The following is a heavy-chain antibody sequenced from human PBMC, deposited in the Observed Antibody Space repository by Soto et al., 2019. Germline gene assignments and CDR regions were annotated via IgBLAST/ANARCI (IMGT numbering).Heavy chain of an antibody. V-gene: IGHV4-59*01. CDR3: ARDQTNYYDSSGYYSWFDP. D-gene: IGHD3-22*01. CDR1: GGSISSYY. Sequence: SETLSLTCTVSGGSISSYYWSWIRQPPGKGLEWIGYVYYSGSTNYNPSLKSRVTISVDTSKNQFSLKLSSVTAADTAVYYCARDQTNYYDSSGYYSWFDPWGQGTLVTVSS. CDR2: VYYSGST. J-gene: IGHJ5*02.